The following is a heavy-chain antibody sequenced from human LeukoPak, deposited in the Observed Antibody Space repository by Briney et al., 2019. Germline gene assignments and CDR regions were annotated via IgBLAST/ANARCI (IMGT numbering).Heavy chain of an antibody. CDR2: INPSGGST. CDR1: GYTFTSYH. V-gene: IGHV1-46*03. CDR3: ARDRQDYVNFDY. J-gene: IGHJ4*02. Sequence: ASVKVSCKASGYTFTSYHMHWVRQAPGQGLERMGIINPSGGSTSYAQKFQGRVTMTRDTSTSTVYMELSSLRSEDTAVYYCARDRQDYVNFDYWGQGTLVTVSS. D-gene: IGHD4-17*01.